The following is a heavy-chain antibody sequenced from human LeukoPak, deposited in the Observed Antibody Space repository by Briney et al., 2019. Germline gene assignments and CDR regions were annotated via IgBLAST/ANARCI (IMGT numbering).Heavy chain of an antibody. CDR2: SSSSGSST. D-gene: IGHD3-16*01. J-gene: IGHJ4*02. V-gene: IGHV3-11*01. CDR1: GFSFSDYY. Sequence: GGSLRLSCAASGFSFSDYYMNWIRQAPGKGLEWVSYSSSSGSSTYYADSVKGRFTISRDNSKNTLYLQMNSLRAEDTAVYYCARSRGLEMFDYWGQGTLVTVSS. CDR3: ARSRGLEMFDY.